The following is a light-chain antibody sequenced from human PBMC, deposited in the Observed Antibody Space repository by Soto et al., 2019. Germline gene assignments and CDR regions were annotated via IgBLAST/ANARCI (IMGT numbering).Light chain of an antibody. V-gene: IGKV3-11*01. CDR1: QSVSSY. J-gene: IGKJ4*01. CDR2: DAS. Sequence: EIVLTQSPATLSLSPGERATLSCRASQSVSSYLAWYQQKPGQAPRLLIYDASNTATGIPARFSGSGSGTAFTLTISSLEPEDFAVYSCQQRSNWPLTFGGGTKVEIK. CDR3: QQRSNWPLT.